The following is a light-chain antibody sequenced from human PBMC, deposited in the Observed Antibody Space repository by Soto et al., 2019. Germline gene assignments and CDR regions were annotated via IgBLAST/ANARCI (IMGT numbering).Light chain of an antibody. CDR3: LQYHNLWA. Sequence: VMRQSPATLPVPHGERATLSCRASQNIYSNVAWYQQRPGQAPRLLIYRASTRAPGIPARFSGSGSGTEFTLTISSLQSEDFTVYSCLQYHNLWAFGQGTKVDI. CDR1: QNIYSN. CDR2: RAS. J-gene: IGKJ1*01. V-gene: IGKV3-15*01.